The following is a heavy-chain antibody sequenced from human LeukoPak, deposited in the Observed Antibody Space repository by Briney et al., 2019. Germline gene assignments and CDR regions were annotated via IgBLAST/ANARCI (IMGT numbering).Heavy chain of an antibody. D-gene: IGHD1-26*01. CDR1: GYTFTSYD. Sequence: ASVTVSFTASGYTFTSYDINWVRQATGQGLEWMGWINLNSGNTGYAQNFQGRLTVTRDTSINTAYMELSTLRSEDTAIYYCARVTGSIDYWGQGTLVTVSS. CDR3: ARVTGSIDY. J-gene: IGHJ4*02. CDR2: INLNSGNT. V-gene: IGHV1-8*01.